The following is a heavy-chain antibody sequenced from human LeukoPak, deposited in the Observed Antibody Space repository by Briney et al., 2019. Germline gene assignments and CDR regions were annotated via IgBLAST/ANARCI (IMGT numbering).Heavy chain of an antibody. CDR1: ELTFSGNA. D-gene: IGHD1-14*01. Sequence: GGSLDPSFQAPELTFSGNAMAGVRQAPGKGRDWVSAISGSGGSTYYADSVKGRFTISRDNSKNTLYLQMNSLRAEDTAVYYCAKAYGYRSDDPTGWGQGTLVTVSS. V-gene: IGHV3-23*01. J-gene: IGHJ4*02. CDR3: AKAYGYRSDDPTG. CDR2: ISGSGGST.